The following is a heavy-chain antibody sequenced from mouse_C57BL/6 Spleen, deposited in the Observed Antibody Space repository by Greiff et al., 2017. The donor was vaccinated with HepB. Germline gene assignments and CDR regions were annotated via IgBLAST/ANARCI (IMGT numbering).Heavy chain of an antibody. J-gene: IGHJ3*01. D-gene: IGHD1-1*01. V-gene: IGHV14-1*01. Sequence: VQLQQSGAELVRPGASVKLSCTASGFNIKDYYMHWVKQRPEQGLEWIGRIDPEDGDTEYAPKFKGKATMTADKSSNTAYLHLSSLTSEDTAVYYCTTENLLGAHWGQGTLVTVSS. CDR2: IDPEDGDT. CDR1: GFNIKDYY. CDR3: TTENLLGAH.